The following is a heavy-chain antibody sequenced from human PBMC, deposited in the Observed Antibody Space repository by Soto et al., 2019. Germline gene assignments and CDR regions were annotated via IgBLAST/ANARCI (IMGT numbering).Heavy chain of an antibody. CDR1: GYTFTNYG. V-gene: IGHV1-18*04. Sequence: QVQLVQSGAEVKKPGASVKVSCKASGYTFTNYGISWVRQAPGQGLEWMGWISTNTGHTDYARNLRDRVTMTTDASTTTAYMELRSLTSDDTAIYFCAREEYRQVDHWGQGTLVTVSS. CDR3: AREEYRQVDH. J-gene: IGHJ5*02. D-gene: IGHD3-16*02. CDR2: ISTNTGHT.